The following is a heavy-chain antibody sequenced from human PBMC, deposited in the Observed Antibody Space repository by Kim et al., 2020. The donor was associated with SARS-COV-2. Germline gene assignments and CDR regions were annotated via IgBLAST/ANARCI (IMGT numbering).Heavy chain of an antibody. V-gene: IGHV4-31*03. J-gene: IGHJ5*02. Sequence: SETLSLTCTVSGGSISSGGYYWSWIRQHPGKGLEWIGYIYYSGSTYYNLSLKSRVTISVDTSKNQFSLKLRSVTAADTAVYYCARVRTTRNLVVVPVTNWFDPFCQGTLVTVSS. D-gene: IGHD2-2*01. CDR2: IYYSGST. CDR3: ARVRTTRNLVVVPVTNWFDP. CDR1: GGSISSGGYY.